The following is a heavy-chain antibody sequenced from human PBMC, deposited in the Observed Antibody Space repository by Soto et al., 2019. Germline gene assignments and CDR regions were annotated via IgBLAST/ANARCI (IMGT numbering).Heavy chain of an antibody. CDR3: ARRTHCGGNSYNYAKLDY. Sequence: ASVKVSCKASGYTFTSYGISWVRQAPGQGLEWMGWMNPNSGNTGYAQRFQGRVTMTRNTSISTAYMEMSSLRSEDTAVYYCARRTHCGGNSYNYAKLDYWGQGTLVTVSS. D-gene: IGHD2-21*01. V-gene: IGHV1-8*02. J-gene: IGHJ4*02. CDR2: MNPNSGNT. CDR1: GYTFTSYG.